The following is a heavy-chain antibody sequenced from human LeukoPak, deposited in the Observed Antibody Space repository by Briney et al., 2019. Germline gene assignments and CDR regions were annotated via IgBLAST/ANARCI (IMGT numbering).Heavy chain of an antibody. CDR2: IYHSGST. V-gene: IGHV4-38-2*02. CDR1: GYSISSGYY. CDR3: ARDPGSSVGIVVVQHATDAFDI. Sequence: SETLSLTCTVSGYSISSGYYWGWIRQPPGKGLEWIGSIYHSGSTYYNPSLKSRVTISVDTSKNQFSLKLSSVTAADTAVYYCARDPGSSVGIVVVQHATDAFDIWGQGTMVTVSS. J-gene: IGHJ3*02. D-gene: IGHD2-15*01.